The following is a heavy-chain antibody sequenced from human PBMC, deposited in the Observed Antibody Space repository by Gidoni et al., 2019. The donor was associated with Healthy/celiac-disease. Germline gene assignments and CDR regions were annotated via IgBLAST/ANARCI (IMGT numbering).Heavy chain of an antibody. CDR2: IDPSDSYT. Sequence: EVQLVQSGAEVKKPGESLRISCKGSGYSFTSHWISWVRQMPGKGLEWMGRIDPSDSYTNYSPSFQGHVTISADKSISTAYLQWSSLKASDTAMYYCASPSKTGYYYYGMDVWGQGTTVTVSS. CDR1: GYSFTSHW. V-gene: IGHV5-10-1*03. J-gene: IGHJ6*02. CDR3: ASPSKTGYYYYGMDV.